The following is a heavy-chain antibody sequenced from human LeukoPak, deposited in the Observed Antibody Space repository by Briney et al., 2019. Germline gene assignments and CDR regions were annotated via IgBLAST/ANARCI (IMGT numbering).Heavy chain of an antibody. D-gene: IGHD4-17*01. CDR3: ARLGDYGDYDPYYFDY. CDR2: IYYSGST. Sequence: SETLSLTCTVSGGSISSYYWSWIRQPPGKGLEWIGYIYYSGSTNYNPSLKSRVTISVDTSKNQFSLKLSSVTAADTAVYYCARLGDYGDYDPYYFDYWGQGTLVTVSS. V-gene: IGHV4-59*08. CDR1: GGSISSYY. J-gene: IGHJ4*02.